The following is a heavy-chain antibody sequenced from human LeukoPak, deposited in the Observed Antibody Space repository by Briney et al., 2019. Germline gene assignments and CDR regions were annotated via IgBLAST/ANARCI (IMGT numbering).Heavy chain of an antibody. Sequence: GRSLRLSCAASGFTFDDYAMHWVRQAPGKGLEWVSGISWNSGSIGYADSAKGRFTISRDNAKNSLYLQMNSLRAEDTALYYCAKDRSGNPVRYFDLWGRGTLVTVSS. CDR1: GFTFDDYA. D-gene: IGHD4-23*01. V-gene: IGHV3-9*01. CDR2: ISWNSGSI. CDR3: AKDRSGNPVRYFDL. J-gene: IGHJ2*01.